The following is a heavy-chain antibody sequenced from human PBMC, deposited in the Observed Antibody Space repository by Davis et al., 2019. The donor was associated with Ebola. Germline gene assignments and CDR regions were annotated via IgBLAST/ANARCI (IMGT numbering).Heavy chain of an antibody. Sequence: ASVKVSCKASGYTFTAYYIHWVRQAPGQGLEWMGWISPNNGATNYAQKFQDRVTMTWDTSISTAYMDLSGLSFDDTAVFYCARDGWDYFDSSAYYNSAFDIWGQGTMVTVSS. V-gene: IGHV1-2*02. J-gene: IGHJ3*02. CDR1: GYTFTAYY. CDR2: ISPNNGAT. D-gene: IGHD3-22*01. CDR3: ARDGWDYFDSSAYYNSAFDI.